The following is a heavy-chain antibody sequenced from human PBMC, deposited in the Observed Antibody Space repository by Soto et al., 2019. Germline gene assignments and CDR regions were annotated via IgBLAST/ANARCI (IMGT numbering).Heavy chain of an antibody. CDR2: IYHSGGT. CDR3: AAGGGPPRYY. J-gene: IGHJ4*02. CDR1: GVSISSGGYS. D-gene: IGHD1-26*01. V-gene: IGHV4-30-2*01. Sequence: QLQLQESGPGLVKPSQTLSLTCAVSGVSISSGGYSWSWIRHPPGKGLEWIGYIYHSGGTYYKPLLKSRVTRSVDRSQNQFSLKLSAVTAADTAVYYCAAGGGPPRYYCGQGTLVTVSS.